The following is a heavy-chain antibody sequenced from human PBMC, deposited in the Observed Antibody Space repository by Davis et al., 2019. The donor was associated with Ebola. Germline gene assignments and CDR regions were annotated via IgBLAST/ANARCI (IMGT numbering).Heavy chain of an antibody. CDR2: IYYSGST. D-gene: IGHD2-15*01. Sequence: SETLSLTCTVSGGSISSYYWSWIRQPPGKGLEWIGYIYYSGSTNYNPSLKSRVTISVDTSKNQFSLKLSSVTAADTAVYYCARHQYVAATDFYHYYGMDVWGKGTTVTVSS. V-gene: IGHV4-59*08. CDR3: ARHQYVAATDFYHYYGMDV. CDR1: GGSISSYY. J-gene: IGHJ6*04.